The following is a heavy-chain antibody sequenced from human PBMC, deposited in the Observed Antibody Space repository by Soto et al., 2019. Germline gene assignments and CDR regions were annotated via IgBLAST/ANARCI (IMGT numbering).Heavy chain of an antibody. CDR1: GFPFNSYY. J-gene: IGHJ3*02. V-gene: IGHV3-7*04. CDR2: IRQDGSDK. Sequence: GGSLSLSCAASGFPFNSYYMTWVRQAPGKGLEWVANIRQDGSDKYYVGSVKGRFTISRDNAKKSLYLQMNSLRAEDTAVYYCAGERGGPTTSAFDIWGQGTMVTVS. CDR3: AGERGGPTTSAFDI. D-gene: IGHD1-26*01.